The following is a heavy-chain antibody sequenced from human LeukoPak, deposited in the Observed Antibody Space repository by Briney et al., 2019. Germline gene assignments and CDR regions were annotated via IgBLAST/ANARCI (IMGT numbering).Heavy chain of an antibody. CDR1: GGTFSSYA. CDR2: IIPILGIA. J-gene: IGHJ3*02. D-gene: IGHD5-24*01. Sequence: GASVKVSCKASGGTFSSYAISWVRQAPGQGLEWMGRIIPILGIANYAQKFQGRVTVTADKSTSTAYMELSSLRSEDTAVYYCATRKDSYNLFDIWGQGTMVTVSS. V-gene: IGHV1-69*04. CDR3: ATRKDSYNLFDI.